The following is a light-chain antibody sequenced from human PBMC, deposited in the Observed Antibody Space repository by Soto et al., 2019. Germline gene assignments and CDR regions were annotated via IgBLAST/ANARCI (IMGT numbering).Light chain of an antibody. J-gene: IGKJ1*01. CDR2: TAS. V-gene: IGKV1-39*01. CDR1: QTISRY. CDR3: QQSYITPRT. Sequence: DSQMTQSPSSLSAAVGDRVTITCRTSQTISRYLNWYQHKPGKAPKLLIYTASNLQSGVPSRFSGSGSGTDFTLTISNLQREDLATYYYQQSYITPRTFGQGTKVDIK.